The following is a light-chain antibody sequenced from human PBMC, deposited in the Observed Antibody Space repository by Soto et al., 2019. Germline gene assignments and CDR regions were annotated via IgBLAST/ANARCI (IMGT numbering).Light chain of an antibody. Sequence: EGVLTQSPATLSLSPGEGATLSCRVSQSISSSYFSWYQQRTRQAPRLLIYGASTRATGIPARFSGSGRGSVTDFTLTISSLKPEEFAVYYCQQDYNLPITFGQGTRLEIK. J-gene: IGKJ5*01. CDR2: GAS. V-gene: IGKV3D-7*01. CDR1: QSISSSY. CDR3: QQDYNLPIT.